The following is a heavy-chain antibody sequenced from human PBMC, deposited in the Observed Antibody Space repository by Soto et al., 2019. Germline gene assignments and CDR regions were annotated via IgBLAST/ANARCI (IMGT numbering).Heavy chain of an antibody. CDR2: IIPIFGTA. CDR3: ARFVLARSGGSFHFDY. Sequence: ASVKVSCKASGGTFSSYAISWVRQAPGQGLEWMGGIIPIFGTANYAQKFQGRVTITADESTSTAYMELSSLRSEDTAVYYCARFVLARSGGSFHFDYWGQGTLVTVSS. D-gene: IGHD2-15*01. J-gene: IGHJ4*02. CDR1: GGTFSSYA. V-gene: IGHV1-69*13.